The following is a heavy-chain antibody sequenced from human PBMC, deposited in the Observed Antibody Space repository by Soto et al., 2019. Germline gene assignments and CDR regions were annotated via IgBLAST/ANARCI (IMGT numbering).Heavy chain of an antibody. CDR1: GFTFSDYY. V-gene: IGHV3-11*06. J-gene: IGHJ4*02. CDR2: ISSSSSYT. D-gene: IGHD2-2*01. Sequence: GGSLRLSCAASGFTFSDYYMSWIRQAPGKGLEWVSYISSSSSYTNYADSVKGRFTISRDNAKNSLYLQMNSLRAEDTAVYYCARNEDCRSTSCYWATVWGQGTLVTVSS. CDR3: ARNEDCRSTSCYWATV.